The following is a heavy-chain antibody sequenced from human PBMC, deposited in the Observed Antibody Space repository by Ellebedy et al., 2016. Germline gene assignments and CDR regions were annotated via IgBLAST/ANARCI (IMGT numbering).Heavy chain of an antibody. J-gene: IGHJ4*02. D-gene: IGHD6-19*01. CDR3: AKDGSSGKYYLDF. CDR1: GFTFSSYA. CDR2: ISGSDDST. Sequence: GGSLRLSCAASGFTFSSYAMSWVRQAPGKGLEWASAISGSDDSTYFADSVKGRFTVSRDNSKNTLYLQMNSLRAEDTAVYYCAKDGSSGKYYLDFWGQGTLVTVSS. V-gene: IGHV3-23*01.